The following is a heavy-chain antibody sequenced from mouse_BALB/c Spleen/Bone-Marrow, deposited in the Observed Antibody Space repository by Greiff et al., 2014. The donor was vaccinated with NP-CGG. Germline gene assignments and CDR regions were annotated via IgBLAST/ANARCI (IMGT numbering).Heavy chain of an antibody. CDR3: TRSNYGYWYFDV. D-gene: IGHD1-1*01. Sequence: VKLQESGAELVKPGASVKLSCKDSGYTFSSYYMYWVKQRPGQGLEWIGEINPSNGGTKFNEKFKSKATLTVDKSSSTAYMQLSSLTSEDSAVYYCTRSNYGYWYFDVWGAGTTVTVSS. J-gene: IGHJ1*01. CDR1: GYTFSSYY. V-gene: IGHV1S81*02. CDR2: INPSNGGT.